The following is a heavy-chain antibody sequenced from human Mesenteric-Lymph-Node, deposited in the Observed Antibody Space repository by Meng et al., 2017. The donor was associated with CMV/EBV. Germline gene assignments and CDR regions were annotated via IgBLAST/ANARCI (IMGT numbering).Heavy chain of an antibody. CDR1: GFTFSGYN. J-gene: IGHJ4*02. Sequence: GGSLRLSCATSGFTFSGYNMNWVRQAPGKGLEWVSAIGSTNSYTYYADSVRGRFTIYRDNAKNSLFLEMNNLRGEDTAVYFCARGGKATSGGYFFDYWGQGTLVTVSS. CDR2: IGSTNSYT. D-gene: IGHD3-16*01. CDR3: ARGGKATSGGYFFDY. V-gene: IGHV3-21*01.